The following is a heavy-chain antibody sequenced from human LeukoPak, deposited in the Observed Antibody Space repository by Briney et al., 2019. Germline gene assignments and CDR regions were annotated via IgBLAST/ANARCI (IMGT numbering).Heavy chain of an antibody. CDR1: GLTFSSHA. CDR3: ARDRNTYGPGYYFGS. J-gene: IGHJ4*01. CDR2: ISHDGSDK. D-gene: IGHD5-18*01. V-gene: IGHV3-30-3*01. Sequence: GGSLRLSCAASGLTFSSHAMHWVRQAPGKGLEWVAVISHDGSDKHYTDSVKGRFTISRDNPKNTLYLQMNSLRAEDTAKYYCARDRNTYGPGYYFGSWGQGTLVAVSS.